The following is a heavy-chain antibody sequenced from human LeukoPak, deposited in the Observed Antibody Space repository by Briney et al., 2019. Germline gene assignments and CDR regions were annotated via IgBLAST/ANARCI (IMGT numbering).Heavy chain of an antibody. D-gene: IGHD3-16*01. V-gene: IGHV4-4*07. J-gene: IGHJ5*02. Sequence: PSETLSLTCTVSGASMSSYYWTWIRQPAGKGLEWIGRIYSSGNTNYNPSLKSRITMSLDTSSNQFSLRLTSVTAADTAVYYCARAVIVRGSYGWFDPWGQGTLVTVSS. CDR2: IYSSGNT. CDR3: ARAVIVRGSYGWFDP. CDR1: GASMSSYY.